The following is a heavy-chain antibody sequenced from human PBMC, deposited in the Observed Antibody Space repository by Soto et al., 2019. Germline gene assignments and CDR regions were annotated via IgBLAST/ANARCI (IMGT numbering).Heavy chain of an antibody. CDR1: GFTFSSYG. J-gene: IGHJ4*02. CDR2: ISYDGSNK. D-gene: IGHD2-2*01. CDR3: VRYCSTTLCNGVATRTFDY. V-gene: IGHV3-30*03. Sequence: QVQLVESGGGVVQPGRSLRLSCAASGFTFSSYGMHWVRQAPGKGLEWVAVISYDGSNKYYADSVKGRFTISRDNTRNSLYLQMNSLRDEDTALYYCVRYCSTTLCNGVATRTFDYWGQGTLVTVSS.